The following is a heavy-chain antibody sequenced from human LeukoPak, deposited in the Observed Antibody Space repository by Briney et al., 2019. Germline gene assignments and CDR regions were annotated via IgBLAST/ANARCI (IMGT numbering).Heavy chain of an antibody. J-gene: IGHJ4*02. V-gene: IGHV3-53*01. CDR1: GFTGTDNY. CDR2: IYSDGGR. CDR3: AKDLYYYGSGSYYMYPVDFDY. Sequence: GGSLRLSCAASGFTGTDNYISWVRQAPGKGLEWVSVIYSDGGRYYADSVKGRFTLSRDNSKNTLYLQMNSLRAEDTAVYYCAKDLYYYGSGSYYMYPVDFDYWGQGTLVTVSS. D-gene: IGHD3-10*01.